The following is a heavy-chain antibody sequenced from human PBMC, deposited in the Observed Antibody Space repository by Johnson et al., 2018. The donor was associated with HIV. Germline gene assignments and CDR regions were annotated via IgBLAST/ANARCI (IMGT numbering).Heavy chain of an antibody. D-gene: IGHD6-13*01. CDR1: GFMFSNYG. J-gene: IGHJ3*02. V-gene: IGHV3-30*18. CDR2: ISYDGSNK. CDR3: AKGDSSSWLSAFDI. Sequence: QVQLVESGGGVVQPGRSLRLSCAASGFMFSNYGMHWVRQAPGKGLEWVAVISYDGSNKNYADSVQGRFTISRDNSKNTLYLQMNSLRGEDTAVYYCAKGDSSSWLSAFDIWGQGTMVTVSS.